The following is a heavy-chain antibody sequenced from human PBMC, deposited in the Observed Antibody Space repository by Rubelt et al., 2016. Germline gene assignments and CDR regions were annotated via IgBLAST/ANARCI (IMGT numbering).Heavy chain of an antibody. V-gene: IGHV4-34*01. CDR1: GGSFSGYY. D-gene: IGHD6-19*01. J-gene: IGHJ3*02. Sequence: QVQLQQWGAGLLKPSETLSLTCAVYGGSFSGYYWSWIRQPPGKGLEWIGEINHSGSTNYNPSLKSRVTISGDTSKNQFSRKLSSVTAADTAVYYCASGSSEWLMDAFDIWGQGTMVTVSS. CDR2: INHSGST. CDR3: ASGSSEWLMDAFDI.